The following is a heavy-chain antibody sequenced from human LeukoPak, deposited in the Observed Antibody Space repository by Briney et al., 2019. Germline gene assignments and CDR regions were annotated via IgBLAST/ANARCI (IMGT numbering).Heavy chain of an antibody. V-gene: IGHV4-31*03. D-gene: IGHD3-10*01. CDR3: ARYYFGSGSYFDY. CDR1: GGSISSGSCY. Sequence: PSQTLSLTCTVAGGSISSGSCYWSWIRQHPGRGLECIGYIYYSGSTYYNASLKSRVTISVDTSKKQFSLKLSSVTAADTAVYYCARYYFGSGSYFDYWGEGTLVTVSS. CDR2: IYYSGST. J-gene: IGHJ4*03.